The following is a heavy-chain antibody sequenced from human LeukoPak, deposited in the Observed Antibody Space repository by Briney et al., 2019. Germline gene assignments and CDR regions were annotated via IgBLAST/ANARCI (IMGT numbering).Heavy chain of an antibody. D-gene: IGHD3-16*01. CDR1: GFTFSTYG. V-gene: IGHV3-30*02. CDR3: ARAVGPFDY. J-gene: IGHJ4*02. CDR2: SGEEGSIK. Sequence: GVSVRLSCAASGFTFSTYGIHWVRQAPGKGLRRVAISGEEGSIKKYGSTVKGRFHISRHNFNDTLYRLIHSLRVEYTGVYCCARAVGPFDYWGQGTLVTVSS.